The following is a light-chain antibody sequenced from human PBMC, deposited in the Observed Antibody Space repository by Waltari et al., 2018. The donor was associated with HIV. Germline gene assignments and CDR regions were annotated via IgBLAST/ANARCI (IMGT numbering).Light chain of an antibody. CDR1: SSNIGSNY. CDR2: RNH. V-gene: IGLV1-47*01. J-gene: IGLJ2*01. CDR3: AAWDDSLSGPVV. Sequence: QSVLTQPPSASGTPGQRVTISCSGSSSNIGSNYVYWYQQLPGTAPKLLIYRNHPRPSGVPDRFAGSKSGTSASLAISGLRSEDEADYYCAAWDDSLSGPVVFGGGTKLTVL.